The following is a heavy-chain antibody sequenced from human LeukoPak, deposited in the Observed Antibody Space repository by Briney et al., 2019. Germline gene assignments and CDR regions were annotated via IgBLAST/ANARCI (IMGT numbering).Heavy chain of an antibody. CDR3: ARREYYDSSGYR. J-gene: IGHJ4*02. V-gene: IGHV4-39*01. CDR1: GGSISSSSYY. D-gene: IGHD3-22*01. CDR2: IYNSGST. Sequence: PSETLSLTCTVSGGSISSSSYYWGWLRHPPGKGLEWIGSIYNSGSTYYNPSLKSRVTISVDTSKNQFSLKLSSVTAADTAVYFCARREYYDSSGYRWGQGTLVTVSS.